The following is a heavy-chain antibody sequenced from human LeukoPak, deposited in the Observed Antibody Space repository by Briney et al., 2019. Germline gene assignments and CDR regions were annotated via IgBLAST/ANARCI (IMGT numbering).Heavy chain of an antibody. CDR2: ISYDGSNK. V-gene: IGHV3-30-3*01. D-gene: IGHD2-15*01. Sequence: PGGSLRLSCAASGFTFSSYAMHWVRQAPGKGLEWVAVISYDGSNKNYADSVKGRFTISRDNSKNTLYLQMNSLRAEDTAVYYCARDKGYCSGGSCYSGLYYYYGMDVWGQGTTVTVSS. CDR1: GFTFSSYA. J-gene: IGHJ6*02. CDR3: ARDKGYCSGGSCYSGLYYYYGMDV.